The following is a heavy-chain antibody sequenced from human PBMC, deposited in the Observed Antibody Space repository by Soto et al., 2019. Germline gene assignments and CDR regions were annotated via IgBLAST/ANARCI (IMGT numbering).Heavy chain of an antibody. Sequence: QVQLVQSGAEVKKPGSSVKDSCKASGGTFSSYTISWVRQAPGQGLEWMGRIIPILGIANYAQKFQGRVTITADKSTSTAYMEVSSLRSEDTTVYYCAVTAMARDYFDYWGQGTLVTVSS. J-gene: IGHJ4*02. CDR2: IIPILGIA. CDR1: GGTFSSYT. CDR3: AVTAMARDYFDY. D-gene: IGHD5-18*01. V-gene: IGHV1-69*02.